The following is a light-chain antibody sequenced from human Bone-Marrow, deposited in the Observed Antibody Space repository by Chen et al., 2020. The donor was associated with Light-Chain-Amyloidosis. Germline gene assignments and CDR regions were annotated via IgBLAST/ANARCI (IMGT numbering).Light chain of an antibody. V-gene: IGLV3-25*03. CDR1: DLPTKY. CDR2: RDT. J-gene: IGLJ2*01. Sequence: SYELTQPPSVSVSPGQTSRITCSGDDLPTKYAYWYRQKPGHAPVLVIHRDTERPSGISERFSGSSSGTTATLTISGVQAEDEADYHCQSADSSGTYEVIFGGGTKLTVL. CDR3: QSADSSGTYEVI.